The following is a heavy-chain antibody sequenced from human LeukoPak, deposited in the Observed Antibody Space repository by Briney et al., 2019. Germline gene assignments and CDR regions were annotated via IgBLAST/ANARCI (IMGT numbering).Heavy chain of an antibody. V-gene: IGHV1-69*13. D-gene: IGHD3-22*01. J-gene: IGHJ4*02. CDR3: ARGGYYYDSSGYSHLPDY. CDR1: GGTFSSYA. Sequence: SVKVSCKAPGGTFSSYAFSWVRQAPGQGLEWMGGIIPIVGTTNYAQMFQGRVTITADESTSTAYMELSSLRSEDTAVYYCARGGYYYDSSGYSHLPDYWGQGTLVAVSA. CDR2: IIPIVGTT.